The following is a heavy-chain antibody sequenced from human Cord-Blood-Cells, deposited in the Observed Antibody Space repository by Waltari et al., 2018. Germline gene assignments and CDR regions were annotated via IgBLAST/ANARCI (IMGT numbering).Heavy chain of an antibody. D-gene: IGHD7-27*01. V-gene: IGHV4-34*01. Sequence: AGLLKPSETLSLTCAVYGGSFSGYYWSWIRQPPGKGLEWIGEINHSGSTNYNPSLKSRVTISVDTSKNQFSLKLSSVTAADTAVYYCARDWGSRAFDIWGQGTMVTVSS. J-gene: IGHJ3*02. CDR3: ARDWGSRAFDI. CDR1: GGSFSGYY. CDR2: INHSGST.